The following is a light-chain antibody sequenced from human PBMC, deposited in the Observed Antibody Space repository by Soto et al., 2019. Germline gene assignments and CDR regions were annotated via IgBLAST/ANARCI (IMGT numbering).Light chain of an antibody. CDR1: QSVSSNS. V-gene: IGKV3-20*01. CDR3: QQYGSSPRT. J-gene: IGKJ1*01. Sequence: IVLRHSPGTLSFPPGERAHCSCRASQSVSSNSLAWYQQKPGQAPRLLIYGAFKRATGIPDRFSGSGSGTDFTLTISRMEPEDFAVYCCQQYGSSPRTFGQGTKVDIK. CDR2: GAF.